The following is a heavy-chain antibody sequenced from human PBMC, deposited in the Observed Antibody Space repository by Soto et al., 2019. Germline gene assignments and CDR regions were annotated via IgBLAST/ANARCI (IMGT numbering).Heavy chain of an antibody. CDR3: ARVRPTVVTRVNAFDI. V-gene: IGHV1-69*01. CDR1: GGTFSSYA. J-gene: IGHJ3*02. D-gene: IGHD4-17*01. Sequence: QVQLVQSGAEVKKPGSSVKVSCKASGGTFSSYAISWVRQAPGQGLEWMGGIIPIFGTANYAQKFQGRVTITADESTSTAYMEMSSLRSEDTALYYCARVRPTVVTRVNAFDIWGQGTMVTVSS. CDR2: IIPIFGTA.